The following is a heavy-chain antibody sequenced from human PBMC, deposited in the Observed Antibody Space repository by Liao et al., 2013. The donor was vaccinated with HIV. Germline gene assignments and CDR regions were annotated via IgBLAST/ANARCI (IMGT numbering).Heavy chain of an antibody. D-gene: IGHD1-26*01. CDR3: ARGRRPWESFGDNYYMDV. J-gene: IGHJ6*03. Sequence: QVQLQQWGAGLLKPSETLSLTCAVYGGSFSGYYWSWIRQPPEKGLEWIGEINHSGSTNYNPSLKSRVTISVDTSKNQFSLKVRSVTAADTAVYYCARGRRPWESFGDNYYMDVWGTGTTVTVSS. CDR1: GGSFSGYY. V-gene: IGHV4-34*01. CDR2: INHSGST.